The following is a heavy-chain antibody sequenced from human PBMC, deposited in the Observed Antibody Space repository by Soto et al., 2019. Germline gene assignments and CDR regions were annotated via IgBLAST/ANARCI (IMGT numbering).Heavy chain of an antibody. D-gene: IGHD3-3*01. V-gene: IGHV4-4*02. CDR3: ARARRRRIFGVVTGLYEAFDI. Sequence: PSETLSLTCAVSGGSISSSNWWSWVRQPPGKGLEWIGEIYHSGSTNYNPSLKSRVTISVDKSKNQFSLKLSSVTAADTAVYYCARARRRRIFGVVTGLYEAFDIWGQGKLVT. CDR2: IYHSGST. J-gene: IGHJ3*02. CDR1: GGSISSSNW.